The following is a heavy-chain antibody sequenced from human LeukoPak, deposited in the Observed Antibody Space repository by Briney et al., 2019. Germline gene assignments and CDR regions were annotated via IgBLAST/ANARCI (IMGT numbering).Heavy chain of an antibody. V-gene: IGHV4-59*11. D-gene: IGHD3-16*01. CDR2: IHYTGKP. CDR1: GGSISGRY. CDR3: ARFGIDYDMDV. J-gene: IGHJ6*02. Sequence: SETLSLTCSVSGGSISGRYWTWIRQPPGKGLEWIGQIHYTGKPDYNPSLKSRITISVDTSKNQVSLQVSSVTAADSAIYYCARFGIDYDMDVWGHGTTVTVFS.